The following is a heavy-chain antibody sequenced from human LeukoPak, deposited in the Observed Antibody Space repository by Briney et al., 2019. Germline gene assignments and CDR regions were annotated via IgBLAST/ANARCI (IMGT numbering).Heavy chain of an antibody. V-gene: IGHV5-51*01. CDR2: IYPGDSDT. Sequence: GESLKISCQGSGYSFTSYWIGWVRQMPGKGLEWMGIIYPGDSDTRYSPSFQGQVTISADKSISTAYLQWSSLKASDTAMYYCARHPKDARRGYSYGLSDYWGQGTLVTVSS. CDR3: ARHPKDARRGYSYGLSDY. CDR1: GYSFTSYW. J-gene: IGHJ4*02. D-gene: IGHD5-18*01.